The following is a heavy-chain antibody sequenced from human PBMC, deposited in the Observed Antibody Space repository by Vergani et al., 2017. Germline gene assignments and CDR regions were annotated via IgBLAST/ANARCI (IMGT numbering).Heavy chain of an antibody. CDR1: GFTFSNSA. Sequence: EVHLLESGGGLVQSGGSLRLSCAASGFTFSNSAVSWVRQAPGRGLAWVSTLSASDRRTHYADSVKGRFTISRDNSKNTLFLHMNSLRPEDTAVYYCAKVGRSEVAGTFGAFDIWGQGTMVTVSS. CDR2: LSASDRRT. V-gene: IGHV3-23*01. CDR3: AKVGRSEVAGTFGAFDI. D-gene: IGHD6-19*01. J-gene: IGHJ3*02.